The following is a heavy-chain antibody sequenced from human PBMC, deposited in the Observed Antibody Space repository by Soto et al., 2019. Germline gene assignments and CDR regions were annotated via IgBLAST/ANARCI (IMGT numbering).Heavy chain of an antibody. Sequence: QLQLQESGPGLVKPSETLSLTCAVSGGSVSSNSYSWGWIRQSPGKGLEWIATIYSTENTYYHPSLPSRVTISVDTSMNEFSLRLSSVTDADTAVYYCARLNGYCVGTNCHGYYGMDVWGQGTTVTVSS. J-gene: IGHJ6*02. D-gene: IGHD2-21*01. CDR2: IYSTENT. V-gene: IGHV4-39*01. CDR1: GGSVSSNSYS. CDR3: ARLNGYCVGTNCHGYYGMDV.